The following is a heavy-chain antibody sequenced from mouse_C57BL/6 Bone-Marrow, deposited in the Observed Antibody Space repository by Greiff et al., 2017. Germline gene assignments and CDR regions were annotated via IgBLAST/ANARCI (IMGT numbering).Heavy chain of an antibody. V-gene: IGHV5-6*01. CDR1: GFTFSSYG. D-gene: IGHD2-3*01. Sequence: EVMLVESGGDLVKPGGSLKLSCEASGFTFSSYGMSWFRQTPDKRLEWVATISSGGRYTYYPDSVKGRFPISRDTAKNTLYRQMSSLKSEDTAMYNCVRAHDGYYSWFAYWGQGTMVTV. CDR3: VRAHDGYYSWFAY. J-gene: IGHJ3*01. CDR2: ISSGGRYT.